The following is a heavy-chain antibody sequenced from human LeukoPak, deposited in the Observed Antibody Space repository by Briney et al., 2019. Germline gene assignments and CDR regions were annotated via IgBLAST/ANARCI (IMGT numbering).Heavy chain of an antibody. D-gene: IGHD3-10*01. J-gene: IGHJ3*02. CDR2: IKQDGSEK. CDR1: GFTFSSYW. Sequence: GGSLRLSCAASGFTFSSYWMSWVRQAPGKGLEWVANIKQDGSEKYYVDSVKGRFTISRDNAKNSLYLQMNSLRAEDTAVYYCARAPYYYGSGYDQEWAFDIWGQGTMVTVSS. V-gene: IGHV3-7*01. CDR3: ARAPYYYGSGYDQEWAFDI.